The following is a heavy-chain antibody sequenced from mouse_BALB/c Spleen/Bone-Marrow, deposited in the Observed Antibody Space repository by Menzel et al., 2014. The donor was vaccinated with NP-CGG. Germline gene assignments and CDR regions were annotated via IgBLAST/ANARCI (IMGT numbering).Heavy chain of an antibody. D-gene: IGHD1-1*01. V-gene: IGHV2-9*02. CDR2: IWSGGST. J-gene: IGHJ1*01. Sequence: QVQLQQSGPGLRAPSQSLSITCTVSGFSLTIYAVHWVRQPPGKSLEWLGAIWSGGSTNYYSALMSGLAINKDNYKSQVFIKMYRLQTDVTAMYSCAKGDITDEGWYFDVWGAGTTVTVSS. CDR3: AKGDITDEGWYFDV. CDR1: GFSLTIYA.